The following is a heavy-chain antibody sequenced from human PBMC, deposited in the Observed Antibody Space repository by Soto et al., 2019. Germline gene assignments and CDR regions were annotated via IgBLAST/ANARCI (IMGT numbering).Heavy chain of an antibody. CDR1: GYTFTTYY. J-gene: IGHJ6*02. V-gene: IGHV1-46*01. CDR2: INPSGGST. Sequence: GASVKVSCKASGYTFTTYYMHWVRQAPGQGLEWMGLINPSGGSTRYAQKFQGRVTMTRNTSISTVYMELSSLRSEDTAVYYCASRGYSSSWYYYYYYGMDVWGQGTTVTVSS. D-gene: IGHD6-13*01. CDR3: ASRGYSSSWYYYYYYGMDV.